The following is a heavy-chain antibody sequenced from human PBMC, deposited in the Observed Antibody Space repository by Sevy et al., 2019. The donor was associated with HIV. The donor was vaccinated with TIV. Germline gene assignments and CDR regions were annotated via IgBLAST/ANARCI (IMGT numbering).Heavy chain of an antibody. CDR1: GGSISSYY. D-gene: IGHD2-2*01. J-gene: IGHJ4*02. Sequence: SETLSLTCTVSGGSISSYYWSWIRQPAGKGLEWIGRIYTSGSTNYNPSLKSRVTMSVDTSKNQFSLKLSSVTAADTAVYHCARDAPDIVVVPAAFYFDYWGQGTLVTVSS. CDR3: ARDAPDIVVVPAAFYFDY. CDR2: IYTSGST. V-gene: IGHV4-4*07.